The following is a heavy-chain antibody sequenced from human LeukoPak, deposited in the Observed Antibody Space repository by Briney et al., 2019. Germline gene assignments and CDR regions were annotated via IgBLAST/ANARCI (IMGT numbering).Heavy chain of an antibody. J-gene: IGHJ4*02. CDR1: GGSISSSSYY. CDR3: AGHHPRNTVDF. Sequence: SETLSLTCTVSGGSISSSSYYWGWIRQPPGKGLEWIGYISYSGSTNYNPSLKSRVTISLDTSKNQLSLKLSSVTAADTAVYYCAGHHPRNTVDFWGQGTLVTVSS. V-gene: IGHV4-61*05. D-gene: IGHD2-8*02. CDR2: ISYSGST.